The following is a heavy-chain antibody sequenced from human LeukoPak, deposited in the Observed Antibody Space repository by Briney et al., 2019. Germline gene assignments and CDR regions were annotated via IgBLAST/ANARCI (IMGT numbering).Heavy chain of an antibody. J-gene: IGHJ3*02. CDR2: ISAYNGNT. CDR3: ARRQFSGWLRHDAFDI. D-gene: IGHD6-19*01. Sequence: ASVKVSCKASGYTFTSYGIGWVRQAPGQGLEWMGWISAYNGNTNYAQKLQGRVTMTTDTSTSTAYMELRSLRSDDTAVYYCARRQFSGWLRHDAFDIWGQGTMVTVSS. CDR1: GYTFTSYG. V-gene: IGHV1-18*01.